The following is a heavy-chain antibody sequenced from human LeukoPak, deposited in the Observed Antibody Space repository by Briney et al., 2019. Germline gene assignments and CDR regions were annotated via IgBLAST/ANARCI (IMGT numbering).Heavy chain of an antibody. CDR1: GFTFSDYN. V-gene: IGHV3-30-3*01. D-gene: IGHD3-10*01. J-gene: IGHJ4*02. CDR3: ARDLIGRYTFDY. CDR2: MSPDGNKK. Sequence: KSGGSLRLSCAASGFTFSDYNMHWVRQAPGKGLDWVALMSPDGNKKYYADSVKGRFTISRDNSKNTVDLQLTSLRAEDTAVNYCARDLIGRYTFDYCGQGTLVTASS.